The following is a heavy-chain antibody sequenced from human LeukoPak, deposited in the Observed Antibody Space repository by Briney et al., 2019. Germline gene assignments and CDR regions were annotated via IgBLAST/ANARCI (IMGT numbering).Heavy chain of an antibody. CDR1: GLTFSTDW. D-gene: IGHD3-10*01. V-gene: IGHV3-74*01. CDR2: INPDGSTA. CDR3: IRTVGDY. J-gene: IGHJ4*02. Sequence: GGSLRLSCAASGLTFSTDWMHWVRQVPGKGLAWVSVINPDGSTAIYADSVKGRFSISRDNAKNTLYQQMNSLRDEDTAVYYCIRTVGDYWGRGALVSVSS.